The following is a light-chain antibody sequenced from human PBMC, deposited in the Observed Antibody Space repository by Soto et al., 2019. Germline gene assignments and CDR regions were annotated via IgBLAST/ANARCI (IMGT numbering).Light chain of an antibody. CDR2: DTS. Sequence: IVLTQSPATLSLSAGDRATLSCRASQNISSYLGWYQQKPGQAPRLLIYDTSNRATGIPARFSGSGSGTDFTLTISSLEPEDFAVYYCQQRSDWPPALTFGGGTKVEIK. V-gene: IGKV3-11*01. CDR3: QQRSDWPPALT. CDR1: QNISSY. J-gene: IGKJ4*01.